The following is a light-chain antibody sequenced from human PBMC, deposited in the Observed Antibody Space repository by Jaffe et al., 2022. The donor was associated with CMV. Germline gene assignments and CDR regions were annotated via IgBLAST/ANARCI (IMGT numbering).Light chain of an antibody. CDR1: QSITTY. V-gene: IGKV1-39*01. CDR3: QQSYSSPLT. Sequence: DIQMTQSPSSLSASVGDRVTITCRASQSITTYLNWYQQKPGKTPKLLIYAASSLQSGVPARFSGSRSGTHFTLTINSLQPEDFATYYCQQSYSSPLTFGGGTKVEIK. CDR2: AAS. J-gene: IGKJ4*01.